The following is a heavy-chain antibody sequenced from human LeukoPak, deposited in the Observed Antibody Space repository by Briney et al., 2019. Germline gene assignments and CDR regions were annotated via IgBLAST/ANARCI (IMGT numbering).Heavy chain of an antibody. D-gene: IGHD5-18*01. Sequence: SETQSLTCTVSGGSISSSSYYWGWIRQPPGKGLEWLGSIYYSGSTYYNPSLKRRVTISVATSKNQFSLKLSSVTAADTAVYYCARYGQTAMVDYWGQGTLVTVSS. CDR2: IYYSGST. J-gene: IGHJ4*02. CDR1: GGSISSSSYY. CDR3: ARYGQTAMVDY. V-gene: IGHV4-39*01.